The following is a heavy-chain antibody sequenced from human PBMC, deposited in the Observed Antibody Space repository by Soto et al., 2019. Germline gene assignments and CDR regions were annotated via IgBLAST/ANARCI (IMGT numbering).Heavy chain of an antibody. D-gene: IGHD6-13*01. CDR1: GYTFTNYY. J-gene: IGHJ4*02. Sequence: QVQLVQSGAEVKKPGASVKVSCKASGYTFTNYYIHWVRQAPGQGLEWMGIINPTSGSTNYAQKFQGRVTLTYDTSTTTVYMELSGLSSEDTAVLYCARDSVAGDHWGQGTLVTVSS. V-gene: IGHV1-46*01. CDR3: ARDSVAGDH. CDR2: INPTSGST.